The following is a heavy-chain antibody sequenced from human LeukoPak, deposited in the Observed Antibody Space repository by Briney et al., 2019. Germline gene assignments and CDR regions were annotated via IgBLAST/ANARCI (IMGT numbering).Heavy chain of an antibody. Sequence: SVKVSCKASGGTFSSYAISWVRQAPGQGLEWMGRIIPILGTANYAQKFQGRVTITTDESTSTAYMELSSLRSEDTAVYYCARDQDTAMVSWGQGTLVTVSS. V-gene: IGHV1-69*05. D-gene: IGHD5-18*01. CDR1: GGTFSSYA. J-gene: IGHJ4*02. CDR2: IIPILGTA. CDR3: ARDQDTAMVS.